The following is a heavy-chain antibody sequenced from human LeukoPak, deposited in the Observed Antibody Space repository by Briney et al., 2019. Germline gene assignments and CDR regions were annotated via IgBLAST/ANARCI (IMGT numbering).Heavy chain of an antibody. CDR2: IKSKTDGGTT. V-gene: IGHV3-15*01. CDR1: GFTFSNAW. Sequence: GGSLRLSCAASGFTFSNAWMSWVRQAPGKGMEWVGRIKSKTDGGTTDYAAPVKGRFTISRDDSKNTLYLQMNSLKTEDTAVYYCTTSNSGYDYLFDYWGQGTLVTVSS. D-gene: IGHD5-12*01. J-gene: IGHJ4*02. CDR3: TTSNSGYDYLFDY.